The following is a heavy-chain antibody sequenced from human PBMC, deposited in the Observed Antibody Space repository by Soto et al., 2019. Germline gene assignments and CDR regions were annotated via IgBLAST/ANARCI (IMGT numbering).Heavy chain of an antibody. CDR3: ARTSSRQWLVRMWVGYFDY. J-gene: IGHJ4*02. CDR2: MNPNSGNT. V-gene: IGHV1-8*01. Sequence: QVQLVQSGAEVKKPGASVKVSCKASGYTFTSYDINWVRQATGQGLEWMGWMNPNSGNTGYAQKFQGRVTMTRNTSISTAYMELSSLRSEDTAVYYCARTSSRQWLVRMWVGYFDYWGQGTLVTVSS. CDR1: GYTFTSYD. D-gene: IGHD6-19*01.